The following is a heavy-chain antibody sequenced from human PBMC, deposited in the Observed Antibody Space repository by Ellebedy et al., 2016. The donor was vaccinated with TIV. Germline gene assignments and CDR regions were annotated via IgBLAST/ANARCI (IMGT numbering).Heavy chain of an antibody. J-gene: IGHJ6*02. V-gene: IGHV1-2*02. CDR1: GYTFTGYY. CDR3: AQSSGLEDYYYYGMDV. Sequence: ASVKVSCXASGYTFTGYYMHWVRQAPGQGLEWMGWINPNSGGTNYAQKFQGRVTMTRDTSISTAYMELSRLRSEDTAVYYCAQSSGLEDYYYYGMDVWGQGTTVTVSS. D-gene: IGHD3-22*01. CDR2: INPNSGGT.